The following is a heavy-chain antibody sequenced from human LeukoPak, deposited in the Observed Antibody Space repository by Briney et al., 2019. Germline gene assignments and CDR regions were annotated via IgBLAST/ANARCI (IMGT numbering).Heavy chain of an antibody. CDR3: ARRRGSYSFDY. Sequence: GGSLRLSCAASGFTFSSYWMTWVRQAPGKGLEWVANIKQDGSEKYYVDSVKGRFTISRDNAKNSLYLQMNSLRAEDTAAYYCARRRGSYSFDYWGQGTLVTVSS. D-gene: IGHD1-26*01. CDR2: IKQDGSEK. J-gene: IGHJ4*02. V-gene: IGHV3-7*01. CDR1: GFTFSSYW.